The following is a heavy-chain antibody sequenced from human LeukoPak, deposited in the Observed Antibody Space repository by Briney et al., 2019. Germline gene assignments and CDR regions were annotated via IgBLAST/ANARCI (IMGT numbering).Heavy chain of an antibody. D-gene: IGHD1-26*01. CDR2: IYNSGNT. CDR3: ATDGGSYYKDY. V-gene: IGHV4-4*07. J-gene: IGHJ4*02. Sequence: SDTLSLTCPLSGRPLNRYYLSGLRQPGGKAVECIGRIYNSGNTNYYAPLKNRVTMSVDTSKNQFSPKMECVAAAGPAGYYCATDGGSYYKDYWGQGTLVTVSS. CDR1: GRPLNRYY.